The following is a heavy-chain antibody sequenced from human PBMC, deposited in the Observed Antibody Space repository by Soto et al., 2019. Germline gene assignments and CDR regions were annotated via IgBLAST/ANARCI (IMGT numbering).Heavy chain of an antibody. CDR1: GGSFSGYF. CDR3: ARGGSSDWQVAFDF. Sequence: PSETLSLTCDVYGGSFSGYFWNWIRQSPGKGLEWIGKVNHNGRNNYNPSLKSRATISLDMSKKQISLKLTSVTAADTAVYYCARGGSSDWQVAFDFWGQGTMVTVSS. D-gene: IGHD6-19*01. J-gene: IGHJ3*01. V-gene: IGHV4-34*01. CDR2: VNHNGRN.